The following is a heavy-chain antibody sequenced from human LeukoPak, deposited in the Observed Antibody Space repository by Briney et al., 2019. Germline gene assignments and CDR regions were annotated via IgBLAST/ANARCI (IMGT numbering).Heavy chain of an antibody. Sequence: SQTLSLTCAASGGSISSGGYSWRWIRQPPGKGLEWIGYIYYSGSTYYNPSLKSRVTISVDTSKNQFSLKLSSVTAADTAVYYCARDAKNWFDPWGQGTLVTVSS. J-gene: IGHJ5*02. CDR3: ARDAKNWFDP. CDR1: GGSISSGGYS. CDR2: IYYSGST. V-gene: IGHV4-30-4*07.